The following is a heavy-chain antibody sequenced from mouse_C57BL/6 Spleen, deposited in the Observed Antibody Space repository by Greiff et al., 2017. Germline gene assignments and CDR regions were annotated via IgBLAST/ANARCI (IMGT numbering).Heavy chain of an antibody. CDR1: GYAFSSSW. CDR3: ARWDSGY. V-gene: IGHV1-82*01. J-gene: IGHJ2*01. CDR2: IYPGDGDT. D-gene: IGHD4-1*01. Sequence: VQVVESGPELVKPGASVKISCKASGYAFSSSWMNWVKQRPGKGLEWIGRIYPGDGDTNYNGKFKGKATLTADKSSSTAYMQLSSLTSEDSAVYFCARWDSGYWGQGTTLTVSS.